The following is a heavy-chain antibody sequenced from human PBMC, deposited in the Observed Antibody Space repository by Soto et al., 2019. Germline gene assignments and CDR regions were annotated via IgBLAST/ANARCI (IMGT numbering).Heavy chain of an antibody. J-gene: IGHJ4*02. Sequence: QVQLVQSGPEVKKPGASVKVSCKTSGYTFTSFGITWVRQAPGQGLEWMGWISTDKGKTNYAQKFQGRVTMTTDTSTRTASMELRSLRSDDMAVYYCATRSPAFDYWGQGTMVTVSS. CDR1: GYTFTSFG. V-gene: IGHV1-18*03. CDR3: ATRSPAFDY. CDR2: ISTDKGKT.